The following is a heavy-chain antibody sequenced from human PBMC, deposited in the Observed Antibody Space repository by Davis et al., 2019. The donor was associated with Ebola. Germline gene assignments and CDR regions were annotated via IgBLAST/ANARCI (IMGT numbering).Heavy chain of an antibody. CDR3: AKGVRTSTSCCNWFDP. Sequence: GESLKIPCAASGFTFSSHWMSWVRQAPGQGLEWVANIKQDGSEKYYVDSVKGRFTISRDNAQNTLYLQMSSLSAEDTALYYCAKGVRTSTSCCNWFDPWGQGTLVTASS. D-gene: IGHD2-2*01. CDR2: IKQDGSEK. J-gene: IGHJ5*02. V-gene: IGHV3-7*03. CDR1: GFTFSSHW.